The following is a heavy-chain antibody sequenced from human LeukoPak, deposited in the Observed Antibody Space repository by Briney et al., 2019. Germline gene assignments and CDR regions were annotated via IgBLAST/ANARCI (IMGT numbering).Heavy chain of an antibody. CDR3: ARASHSNYATHFDY. D-gene: IGHD4-11*01. J-gene: IGHJ4*02. CDR2: INPNSGAA. Sequence: VASVKVSCKASGYTFTDYYMHRVRQAPGQGLEWMGRINPNSGAADYAQEFQGRVTMTRDTSINTVYMELSRLRSDDTAVYYCARASHSNYATHFDYWGQGTLVTVSS. CDR1: GYTFTDYY. V-gene: IGHV1-2*06.